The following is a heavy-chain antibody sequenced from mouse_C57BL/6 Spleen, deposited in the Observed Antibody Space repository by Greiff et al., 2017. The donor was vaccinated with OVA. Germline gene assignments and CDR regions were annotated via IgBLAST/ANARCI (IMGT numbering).Heavy chain of an antibody. D-gene: IGHD1-1*01. CDR3: ARWDTTVVATHY. CDR2: IDPSDSYT. CDR1: GYTFTSYW. V-gene: IGHV1-50*01. Sequence: QVQLQQSGAELVKPGASVKLSCKASGYTFTSYWMQWVKQRPGQGLEWIGEIDPSDSYTNYNQKFKGKATLTVDTSSSTAYMQLSSLTSEDSAVYYCARWDTTVVATHYWGQGTTLTVSS. J-gene: IGHJ2*01.